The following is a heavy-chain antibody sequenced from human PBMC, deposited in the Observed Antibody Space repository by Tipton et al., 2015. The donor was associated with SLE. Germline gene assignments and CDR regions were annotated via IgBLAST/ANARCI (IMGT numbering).Heavy chain of an antibody. J-gene: IGHJ4*02. Sequence: TLSLTCTVSGDSISGHYRSWIRQPPGKGLEWIGYIYDSGSTSYNPSLKSRVTISVDTSKNQFSLKLSSVTAADTAVYYCASGGKRRPVLAPAVEVWGQGTLVTVSS. CDR2: IYDSGST. V-gene: IGHV4-59*11. CDR3: ASGGKRRPVLAPAVEV. CDR1: GDSISGHY. D-gene: IGHD2-15*01.